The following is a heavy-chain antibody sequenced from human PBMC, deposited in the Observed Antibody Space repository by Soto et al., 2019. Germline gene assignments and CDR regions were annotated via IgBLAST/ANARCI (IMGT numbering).Heavy chain of an antibody. CDR2: IYPGDSDT. V-gene: IGHV5-51*01. Sequence: GESLKISCKGSGYSFTSYWIGWVRQMPGKGLEWMGIIYPGDSDTRYSPSFQGQVTISADKSISTAYLQWSSLKASDAAMYYCARPLEYSSSEDAFDIWGQGTMVTVSS. CDR3: ARPLEYSSSEDAFDI. J-gene: IGHJ3*02. D-gene: IGHD6-6*01. CDR1: GYSFTSYW.